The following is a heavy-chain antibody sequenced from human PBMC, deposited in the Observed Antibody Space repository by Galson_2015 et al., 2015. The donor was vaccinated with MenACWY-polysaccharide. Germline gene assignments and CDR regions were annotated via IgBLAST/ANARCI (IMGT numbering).Heavy chain of an antibody. CDR1: GFTFSNYF. V-gene: IGHV3-23*01. D-gene: IGHD2-15*01. Sequence: SLRLSCAASGFTFSNYFMTWVRQAPGKGLEWVSTVTSSGDATYYADSVKGRFTISRDNSRNTLYLQMNSLRAEDTAVYYCSRYCSGIRCYSGLDYWGQGTLSPSPQ. J-gene: IGHJ4*02. CDR2: VTSSGDAT. CDR3: SRYCSGIRCYSGLDY.